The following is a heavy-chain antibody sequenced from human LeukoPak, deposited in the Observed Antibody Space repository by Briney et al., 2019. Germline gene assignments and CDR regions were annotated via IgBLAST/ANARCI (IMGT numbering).Heavy chain of an antibody. J-gene: IGHJ2*01. CDR2: IGPKRGDT. V-gene: IGHV1-2*02. CDR3: ARSGNSWYFDL. CDR1: GYTFSAYY. Sequence: ASVKVSCKTSGYTFSAYYMHWVRQAPGQGLEWMGWIGPKRGDTNYAPKFQGRVTMTRDTSVSTAYMELSRLTSDDTAVYYCARSGNSWYFDLWGRGTLVTVSS. D-gene: IGHD4-23*01.